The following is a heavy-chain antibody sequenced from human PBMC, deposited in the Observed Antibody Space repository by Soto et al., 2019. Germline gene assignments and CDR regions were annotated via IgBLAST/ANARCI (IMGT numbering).Heavy chain of an antibody. Sequence: QVQLVESGGGVVQPGRSLRLSCAASGFTFSSYGMHWVRQAPGKGLEWVAVIWYDGSNKYYADSVKGRFTISRDNSKNTLYLQMNSLRAEDTAVYYCARAYCSGGSCPPYYYGMDVWGQGTTVIVSS. J-gene: IGHJ6*02. CDR2: IWYDGSNK. V-gene: IGHV3-33*01. D-gene: IGHD2-15*01. CDR1: GFTFSSYG. CDR3: ARAYCSGGSCPPYYYGMDV.